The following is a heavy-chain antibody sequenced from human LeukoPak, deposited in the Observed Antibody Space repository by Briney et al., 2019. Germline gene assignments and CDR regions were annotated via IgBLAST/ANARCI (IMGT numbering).Heavy chain of an antibody. Sequence: PSETLSLTCTVSGGSISSSSYYWGWIRQPPGKGLEWIGSIYYSGSTYYNPSLKSRVTISVDTSKNQFSLKLSSVTAADTSVYYCARHVYSNYVLDYWGQGTLVTVSS. D-gene: IGHD4-11*01. CDR1: GGSISSSSYY. CDR3: ARHVYSNYVLDY. J-gene: IGHJ4*02. V-gene: IGHV4-39*01. CDR2: IYYSGST.